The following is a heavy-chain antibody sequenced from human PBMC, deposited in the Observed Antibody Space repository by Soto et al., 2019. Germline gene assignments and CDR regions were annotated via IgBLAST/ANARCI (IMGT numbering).Heavy chain of an antibody. Sequence: QVQLVQSGAEVKKPGSSVKVPCKASGGSFSSYTISWVRQAPGQGLEWMGRIIPILGIANYAQKFQGRVTITADKSTSTAYMELSSLRSEDTAVYYCARDVIAAAGTGLFDPWGQGTLVTVSS. CDR3: ARDVIAAAGTGLFDP. CDR1: GGSFSSYT. V-gene: IGHV1-69*08. J-gene: IGHJ5*02. CDR2: IIPILGIA. D-gene: IGHD6-13*01.